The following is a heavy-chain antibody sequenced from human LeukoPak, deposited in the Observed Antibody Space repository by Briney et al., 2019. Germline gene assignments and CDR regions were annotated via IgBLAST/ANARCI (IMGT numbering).Heavy chain of an antibody. CDR1: GGSISSGGYS. D-gene: IGHD5-24*01. V-gene: IGHV4-30-2*01. CDR3: ARTIRRDGYNKKGLFDY. Sequence: KASETLSLTCAVSGGSISSGGYSWSWIRQPPGKGLEWIGYIYHSGSTYYNPSLKSRVTISVDRSKNQFSLKLSSVTAADTAVYYCARTIRRDGYNKKGLFDYWGQGTLVTVSS. CDR2: IYHSGST. J-gene: IGHJ4*02.